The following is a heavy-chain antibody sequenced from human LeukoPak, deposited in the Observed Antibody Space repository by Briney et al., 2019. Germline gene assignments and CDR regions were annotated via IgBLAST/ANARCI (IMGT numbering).Heavy chain of an antibody. CDR3: AKGRVATPPFHAFDI. D-gene: IGHD5-12*01. CDR2: TSSSSSTI. CDR1: GFTFSGYD. Sequence: GGSLRLSCAASGFTFSGYDMSWVRQAPGKGLEWVSYTSSSSSTIYYADSVKSRFTISRDNAKNSLYLQMNSLRAEDTAVYYCAKGRVATPPFHAFDIWGQGTMVTVSS. J-gene: IGHJ3*02. V-gene: IGHV3-48*04.